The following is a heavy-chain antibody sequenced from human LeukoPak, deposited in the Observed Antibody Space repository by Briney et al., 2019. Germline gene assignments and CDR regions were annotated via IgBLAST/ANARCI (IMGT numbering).Heavy chain of an antibody. J-gene: IGHJ4*02. Sequence: SETLSLTCTVSGGSISSYYWSWIRQPLGKGLEWIGYIYYSGSTNYNPSLKSRVTISVDTSKNQFSLKLSSVTAADTAVYYCARYTAVAGTRSFDYWGQGTLVTVSS. CDR3: ARYTAVAGTRSFDY. CDR1: GGSISSYY. CDR2: IYYSGST. D-gene: IGHD6-19*01. V-gene: IGHV4-59*01.